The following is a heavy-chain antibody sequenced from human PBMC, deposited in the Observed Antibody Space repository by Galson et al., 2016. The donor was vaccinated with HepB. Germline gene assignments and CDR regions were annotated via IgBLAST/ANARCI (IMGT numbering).Heavy chain of an antibody. Sequence: LSLTCAVYGGSLRDYYYWSWSRQAPGKGLEWIGEIHHSSTTNSSPSLKSRVTLSVDTAKSQFSLQLTSVTAADAAFYYCARGDCSNGVCYFDYWGQGLLVAVSS. CDR1: GGSLRDYYY. D-gene: IGHD4-11*01. V-gene: IGHV4-34*01. CDR2: IHHSSTT. J-gene: IGHJ4*02. CDR3: ARGDCSNGVCYFDY.